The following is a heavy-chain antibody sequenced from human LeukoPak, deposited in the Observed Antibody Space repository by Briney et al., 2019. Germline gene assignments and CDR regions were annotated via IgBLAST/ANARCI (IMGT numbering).Heavy chain of an antibody. J-gene: IGHJ4*02. Sequence: SQTLSLTXTVSGGSISSGDYYWSWIGQPPGKGLEWIGYIYYSGSTYYNPSLKSRVTISVDTSKNQFSLKLSSVTAADTAVYYCARVYCSSTSCYPYFDYWGQGTLVTVSS. D-gene: IGHD2-2*01. CDR3: ARVYCSSTSCYPYFDY. V-gene: IGHV4-30-4*08. CDR1: GGSISSGDYY. CDR2: IYYSGST.